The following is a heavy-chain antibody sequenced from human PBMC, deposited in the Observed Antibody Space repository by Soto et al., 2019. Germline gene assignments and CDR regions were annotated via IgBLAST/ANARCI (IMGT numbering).Heavy chain of an antibody. D-gene: IGHD3-22*01. CDR2: IYPGDSDT. Sequence: GESLKISCKGSGYSFTSYWIGWVRQMPGKGLEWMGIIYPGDSDTRYSPSFQGRVTISADKSISTAYLQWSSLKASDTAMYYCARSLYYYDSSGPRGDYFDYWGQGTLVTVSS. V-gene: IGHV5-51*01. CDR3: ARSLYYYDSSGPRGDYFDY. CDR1: GYSFTSYW. J-gene: IGHJ4*02.